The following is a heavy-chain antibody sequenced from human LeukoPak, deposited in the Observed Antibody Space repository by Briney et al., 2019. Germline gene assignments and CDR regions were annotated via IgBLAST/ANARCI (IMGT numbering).Heavy chain of an antibody. Sequence: ASVKVSCKASGYTFSSYGITWVRQAPGQGPEWMGCISAYNGNTNYAQKFQGRVTMITDTSTSTAYMELRSLRSDDTAVYYCARGGVDSSGYYLITIDYWGQGILVTVSS. CDR2: ISAYNGNT. D-gene: IGHD3-22*01. V-gene: IGHV1-18*01. CDR3: ARGGVDSSGYYLITIDY. J-gene: IGHJ4*02. CDR1: GYTFSSYG.